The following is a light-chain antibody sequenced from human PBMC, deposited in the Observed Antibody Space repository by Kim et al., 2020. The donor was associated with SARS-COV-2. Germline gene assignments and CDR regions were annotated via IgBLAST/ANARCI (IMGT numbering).Light chain of an antibody. CDR3: QQYNNWYI. J-gene: IGKJ2*01. V-gene: IGKV3-15*01. CDR1: QSVGSN. CDR2: GAS. Sequence: LFVSPGERATLTCRAGQSVGSNLAWYQQKSGQAPRLLIYGASTRATGIPARFSGSGSGTEFTLTISSLQSEDSAVYYCQQYNNWYIFGQGTKLEI.